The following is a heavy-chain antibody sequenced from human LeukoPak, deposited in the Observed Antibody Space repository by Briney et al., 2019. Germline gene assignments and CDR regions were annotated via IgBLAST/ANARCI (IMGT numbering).Heavy chain of an antibody. V-gene: IGHV1-18*01. CDR3: ARIGDSSGYYYYYYYMDV. J-gene: IGHJ6*03. D-gene: IGHD3-22*01. CDR1: GYTFTSYG. Sequence: ASVKVSCKASGYTFTSYGISWVRQAPGQGLEWMGWISAYNGNTNYAQKLQGRVTMTTDTSTSTAYMELRSLRSDDTAVYYRARIGDSSGYYYYYYYMDVWGKGTTVTISS. CDR2: ISAYNGNT.